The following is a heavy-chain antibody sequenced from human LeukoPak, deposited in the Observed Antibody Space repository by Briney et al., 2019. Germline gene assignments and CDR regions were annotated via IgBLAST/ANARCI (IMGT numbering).Heavy chain of an antibody. CDR2: IYYSGST. D-gene: IGHD2-2*01. J-gene: IGHJ4*02. CDR3: ARAPGYCSSTRCHRTFKYDY. V-gene: IGHV4-59*01. Sequence: TSETLSLTCAVYGGAFSGYYWSGLRQPPGEGGEWIGYIYYSGSTNYNPSLKSRVTISVDTSKNQYSLKLSSETAADTAVYYCARAPGYCSSTRCHRTFKYDYWGQGTLVTVSS. CDR1: GGAFSGYY.